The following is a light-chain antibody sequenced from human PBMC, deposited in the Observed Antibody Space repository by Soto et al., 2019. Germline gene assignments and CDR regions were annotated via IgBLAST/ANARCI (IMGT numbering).Light chain of an antibody. Sequence: EIVLTQSPATLSLSPGERATLSCRASQSVGTSLAWYQQKPGQAPRLLIYDASNRATGIPARFSGSGSGTDFTLTINSLEPEDFGVYSCQQRSSWSLSFDGRTKVEIK. CDR2: DAS. CDR1: QSVGTS. J-gene: IGKJ4*02. V-gene: IGKV3-11*01. CDR3: QQRSSWSLS.